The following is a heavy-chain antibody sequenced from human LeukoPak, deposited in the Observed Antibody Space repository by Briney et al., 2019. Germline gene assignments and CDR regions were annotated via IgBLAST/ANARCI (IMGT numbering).Heavy chain of an antibody. V-gene: IGHV3-23*01. J-gene: IGHJ4*02. CDR1: GFTFWSYA. CDR2: ISGSGGST. CDR3: AQRGGYSAYDPFDY. Sequence: GGSLRLSCAASGFTFWSYAVSWVRQAPGKGLEWVSDISGSGGSTYYADSVKGRFTISRDTSKKTLYLQMNSLRAEDTAVYYCAQRGGYSAYDPFDYWGRGTLVTVSS. D-gene: IGHD5-12*01.